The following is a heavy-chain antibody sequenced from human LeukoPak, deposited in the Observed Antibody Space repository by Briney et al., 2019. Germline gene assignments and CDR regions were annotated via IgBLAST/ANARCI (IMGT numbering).Heavy chain of an antibody. CDR2: IKQDGSEK. CDR1: GFTFTTHW. CDR3: ARAPASGGWFDP. D-gene: IGHD4-23*01. J-gene: IGHJ5*02. Sequence: GGSLRLSCAASGFTFTTHWMSWVRQAPGKGLEWVANIKQDGSEKYYVDSVKGRFTISRDNAKNSLYLQMNSLISEDTAVYYCARAPASGGWFDPWGQGTLVTVSS. V-gene: IGHV3-7*03.